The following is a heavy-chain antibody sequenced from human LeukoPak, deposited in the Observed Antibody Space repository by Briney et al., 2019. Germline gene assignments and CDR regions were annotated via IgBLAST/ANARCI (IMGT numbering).Heavy chain of an antibody. V-gene: IGHV3-23*01. J-gene: IGHJ5*02. Sequence: GGSLRLSCAASGFTFSSYAMSWVRQAPGKGLEWVSAISGSGGSTYYADSVTGRCTISRDKSKNTLYLQMNSLRAEDTAVYYCAREEGDYVLNPWGQGTLVAVSS. CDR2: ISGSGGST. D-gene: IGHD3-16*01. CDR1: GFTFSSYA. CDR3: AREEGDYVLNP.